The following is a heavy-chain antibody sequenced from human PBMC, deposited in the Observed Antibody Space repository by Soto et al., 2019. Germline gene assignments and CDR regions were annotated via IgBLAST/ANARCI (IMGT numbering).Heavy chain of an antibody. Sequence: EVQLVESGGGLVQPGGSLRLSCAASGFTFSSYWMSWVRQAPGKGLEWVANIKQDGSEKYYVDSVKGRFTISRDNAKNSLYLQMNSLRAEDTAVYYCARARGYYDSSSYYLYYFDYWGQGTLVTVSS. CDR1: GFTFSSYW. CDR2: IKQDGSEK. J-gene: IGHJ4*02. CDR3: ARARGYYDSSSYYLYYFDY. D-gene: IGHD3-22*01. V-gene: IGHV3-7*03.